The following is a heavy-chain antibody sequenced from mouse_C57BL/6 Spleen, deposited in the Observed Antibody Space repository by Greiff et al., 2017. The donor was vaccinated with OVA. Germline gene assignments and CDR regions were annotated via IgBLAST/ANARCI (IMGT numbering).Heavy chain of an antibody. Sequence: QVQLQQPGAELVRPGSSVKLSCKASGYTFTSYWMHWVKQRPIQGLEWIGNIDPSDSETHYNQKFKDKATLTVDKSSSTAYMQLSSLTSEDSAVYYCALYYYGSSHYYAMDYWGQGTSVTVSS. V-gene: IGHV1-52*01. J-gene: IGHJ4*01. D-gene: IGHD1-1*01. CDR3: ALYYYGSSHYYAMDY. CDR1: GYTFTSYW. CDR2: IDPSDSET.